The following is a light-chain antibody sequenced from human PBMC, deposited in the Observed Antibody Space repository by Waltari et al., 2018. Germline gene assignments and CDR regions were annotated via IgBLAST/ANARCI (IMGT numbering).Light chain of an antibody. CDR2: RAS. CDR1: QSVSAN. CDR3: QQYNIWPRT. Sequence: EIVMTQSPATLSVSPGERATFSGRASQSVSANLARYQQKPGQAPRLLIYRASTRATGIPATFSGSGSGTEFTLTISSLQSEDFAIYYCQQYNIWPRTFGQGTKVEIK. V-gene: IGKV3-15*01. J-gene: IGKJ1*01.